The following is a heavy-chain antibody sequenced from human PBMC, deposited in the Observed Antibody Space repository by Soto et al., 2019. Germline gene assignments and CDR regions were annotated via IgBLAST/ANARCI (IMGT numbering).Heavy chain of an antibody. D-gene: IGHD5-12*01. V-gene: IGHV3-30*18. J-gene: IGHJ4*02. CDR3: AKDRYAGYDSLRIFDY. Sequence: PGGSLRLSCAASGFTFSSYGMHWVRQAPGKGLEWVAVISYDGSNKYYADSVKGRFTISRDNSKNTLYLQMNSLRAEDTAVYYCAKDRYAGYDSLRIFDYWGQGTLVTVSS. CDR1: GFTFSSYG. CDR2: ISYDGSNK.